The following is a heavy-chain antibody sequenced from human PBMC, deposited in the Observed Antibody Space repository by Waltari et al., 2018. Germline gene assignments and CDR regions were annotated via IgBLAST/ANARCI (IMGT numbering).Heavy chain of an antibody. J-gene: IGHJ4*02. CDR1: GFTVSRNY. CDR2: IYSGGST. Sequence: EVQLVESGGGLFQPGGSLRLSCAASGFTVSRNYMSWVRQAPGKGLEWVSVIYSGGSTYYADSVKGRFTISRDNSKNTLYLQMNSLRAEGTAVYYCARYSSGFYYFDYWGQGTLVTVSS. V-gene: IGHV3-53*01. D-gene: IGHD6-19*01. CDR3: ARYSSGFYYFDY.